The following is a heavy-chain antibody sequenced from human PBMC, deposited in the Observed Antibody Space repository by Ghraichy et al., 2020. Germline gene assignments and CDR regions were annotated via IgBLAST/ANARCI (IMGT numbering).Heavy chain of an antibody. CDR2: IYNTGNT. CDR3: ARESHSSGSYYYYMDV. Sequence: LSLTCTVSGDSISSSSWSWIRQPPGKGLEWIGYIYNTGNTDYNPSLKSRVTILLDTSSNHFSLKLTSVTAADTAMYYCARESHSSGSYYYYMDVWGKGTTVTVSS. CDR1: GDSISSSS. J-gene: IGHJ6*03. V-gene: IGHV4-59*01. D-gene: IGHD3-22*01.